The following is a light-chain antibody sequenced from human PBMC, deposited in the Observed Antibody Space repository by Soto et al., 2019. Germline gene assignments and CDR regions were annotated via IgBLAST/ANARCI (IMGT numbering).Light chain of an antibody. CDR2: AVS. Sequence: QSALTQPPSASGSPGQSVTISCTGTSSDVGGYNYVSWYQQHPGKAPKLMIYAVSKRPSGVPDRFSGSKSGNTASLTVSGLQAEDEADYYCSSYAGSNNPVVFGGGTKLTV. CDR3: SSYAGSNNPVV. CDR1: SSDVGGYNY. J-gene: IGLJ2*01. V-gene: IGLV2-8*01.